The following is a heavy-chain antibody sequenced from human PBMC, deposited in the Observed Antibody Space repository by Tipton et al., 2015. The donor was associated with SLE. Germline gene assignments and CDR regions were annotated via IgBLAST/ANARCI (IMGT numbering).Heavy chain of an antibody. V-gene: IGHV4-34*01. D-gene: IGHD3-10*01. CDR1: GGSFSGYY. Sequence: SLTCAVYGGSFSGYYWSWIRQPPGKGLEWIGEINHSGSTNYNPSLKSRVTISVDTSKNQFSLKLSSVTAADTAVYYCARELRAGYFDYWGQGTLVTVSS. CDR2: INHSGST. J-gene: IGHJ4*02. CDR3: ARELRAGYFDY.